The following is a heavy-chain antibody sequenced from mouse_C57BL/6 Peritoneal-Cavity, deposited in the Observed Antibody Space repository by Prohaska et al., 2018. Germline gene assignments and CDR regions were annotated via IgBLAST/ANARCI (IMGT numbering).Heavy chain of an antibody. CDR2: ISIGSSTI. CDR3: ATPYYGSSSYWYFDV. CDR1: GFTFSDYG. Sequence: EVQLVESGGGLVKPGGSLKLSCAASGFTFSDYGMHWVRQAPEKGLVLVSYISIGSSTIYYADTVKGRFTISRDNAKNTLFLQMTSLRSEDTAMYYCATPYYGSSSYWYFDVWGTGTTVTVSS. D-gene: IGHD1-1*01. V-gene: IGHV5-17*01. J-gene: IGHJ1*03.